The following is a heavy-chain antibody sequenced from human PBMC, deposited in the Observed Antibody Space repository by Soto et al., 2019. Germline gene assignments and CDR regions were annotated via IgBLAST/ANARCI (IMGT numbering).Heavy chain of an antibody. Sequence: QVQLQQWGAGLLKPSETLSLTCAVYGGSLSGYYWNWIRQPPGKGLEWIGEINHSGDTNYNSSLKRRVTISVDPSKSQFSLKLSSVTAADTAVYYCARGWGRIFDFWGQGTLVTVSS. D-gene: IGHD7-27*01. CDR2: INHSGDT. J-gene: IGHJ4*02. V-gene: IGHV4-34*01. CDR1: GGSLSGYY. CDR3: ARGWGRIFDF.